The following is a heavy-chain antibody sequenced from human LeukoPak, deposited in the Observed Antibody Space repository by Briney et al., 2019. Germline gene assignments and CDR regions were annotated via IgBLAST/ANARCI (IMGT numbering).Heavy chain of an antibody. CDR3: ARVVWQQLGQGEFDY. J-gene: IGHJ4*02. V-gene: IGHV4-39*07. CDR1: GGSISRGRYY. Sequence: SETLSLTCTVSGGSISRGRYYWDWIRQPPGKGLEWIGSIYYSGSTYYNPSLKSRVTISVDTSKNQFSLKLSSVTAADTAVYYCARVVWQQLGQGEFDYWGQGTLVTVSS. CDR2: IYYSGST. D-gene: IGHD6-13*01.